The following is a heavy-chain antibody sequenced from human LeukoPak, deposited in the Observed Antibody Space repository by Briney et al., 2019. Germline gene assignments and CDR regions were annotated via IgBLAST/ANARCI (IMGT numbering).Heavy chain of an antibody. J-gene: IGHJ6*02. V-gene: IGHV4-59*01. D-gene: IGHD5-24*01. CDR1: GGSISSYY. CDR3: ARARRDGYNFYYYGMDV. CDR2: IYYSGST. Sequence: PSETLSLTCTVSGGSISSYYWSWIRQPPGKGLEWIGCIYYSGSTNYNPSLKSRVTISVDTSKNQFSLKLSSVTAADTAVYYCARARRDGYNFYYYGMDVWGQGTTVTVSS.